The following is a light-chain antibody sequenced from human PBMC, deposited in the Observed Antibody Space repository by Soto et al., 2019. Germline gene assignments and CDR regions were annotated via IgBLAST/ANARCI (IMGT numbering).Light chain of an antibody. CDR1: QSISSW. J-gene: IGKJ4*01. V-gene: IGKV1-5*01. Sequence: DIQMTQSPSTLSASVGDRVTITCRASQSISSWLAWYHQKPWKAPKLLIYDASSLESGSPSRFSGSGSGTAFTLTISSLQPDDFASYYCQQYNSYLLTFGGGSKVEIK. CDR2: DAS. CDR3: QQYNSYLLT.